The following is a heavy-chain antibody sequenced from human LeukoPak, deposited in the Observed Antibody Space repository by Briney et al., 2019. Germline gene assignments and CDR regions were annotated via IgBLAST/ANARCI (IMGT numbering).Heavy chain of an antibody. CDR1: GGSISSGSYY. Sequence: SQTLSLTCTVSGGSISSGSYYWSWIRQPPGKGLEWIGYIHYSGSTHYNPSLKSRVTISVDTSKNQFSLKLSSVTAADTAVYYCARETSQKGAHYMDVWGKGTTVTISS. CDR2: IHYSGST. D-gene: IGHD3-16*01. V-gene: IGHV4-61*01. CDR3: ARETSQKGAHYMDV. J-gene: IGHJ6*03.